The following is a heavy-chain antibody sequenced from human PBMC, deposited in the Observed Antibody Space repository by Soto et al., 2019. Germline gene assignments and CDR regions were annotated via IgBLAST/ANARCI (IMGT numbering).Heavy chain of an antibody. CDR2: IIPIFGTA. Sequence: SVKVACKSSVGTLSGYAISLVRQAPGQGLEWMGGIIPIFGTANYAQKFQGRVTITADESTSTAYMELSSLRSEDTAVYYCARDLDDYDSSGYSYDYWGQGTLVTVSS. V-gene: IGHV1-69*13. CDR3: ARDLDDYDSSGYSYDY. CDR1: VGTLSGYA. J-gene: IGHJ4*02. D-gene: IGHD3-22*01.